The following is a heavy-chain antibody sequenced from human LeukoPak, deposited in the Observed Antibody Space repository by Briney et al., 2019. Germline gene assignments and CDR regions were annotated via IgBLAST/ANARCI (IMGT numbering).Heavy chain of an antibody. CDR3: ARSLYYYGSDSFDI. CDR2: IYYSGST. J-gene: IGHJ3*02. CDR1: GDSISSYY. V-gene: IGHV4-59*01. D-gene: IGHD3-10*01. Sequence: SETLSLTCTVSGDSISSYYWNWIRQPPGKGLEWIGYIYYSGSTNYNPCLKSRVTISVDTSKNQFSLKLSSVTAADTAVYYCARSLYYYGSDSFDIWGQGTMVTVSS.